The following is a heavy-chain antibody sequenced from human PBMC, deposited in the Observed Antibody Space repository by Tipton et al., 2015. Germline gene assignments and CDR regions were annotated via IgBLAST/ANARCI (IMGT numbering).Heavy chain of an antibody. V-gene: IGHV3-64D*08. Sequence: SLRLSCSAAGFTLSRYAMNWVRQAPGKGLEYVSAITTNGYSTYYADSVRGRFTISRDNSKNTLYLQMSSLRAEDTAVYYCARARGVIVLSAPGAFDKWGQGTMVTVSS. J-gene: IGHJ3*02. CDR1: GFTLSRYA. CDR2: ITTNGYST. D-gene: IGHD3-10*01. CDR3: ARARGVIVLSAPGAFDK.